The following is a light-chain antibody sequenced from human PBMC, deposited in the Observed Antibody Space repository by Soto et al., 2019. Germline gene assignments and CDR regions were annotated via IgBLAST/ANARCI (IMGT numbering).Light chain of an antibody. Sequence: QSVLTQPPSASGTPGQRVTISCSGSSSNIGSNYVYWYQQLPGTAPKLLIYRNNQRPSGVPDRFSGSKSGTSASLAISWLRSEDEADYYCAAWDDSLSGQVFGTGTKLTVL. V-gene: IGLV1-47*01. CDR3: AAWDDSLSGQV. CDR1: SSNIGSNY. J-gene: IGLJ1*01. CDR2: RNN.